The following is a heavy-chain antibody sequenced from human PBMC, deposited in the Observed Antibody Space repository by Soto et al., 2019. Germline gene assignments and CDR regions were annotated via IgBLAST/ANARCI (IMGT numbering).Heavy chain of an antibody. CDR1: GGSISSTNW. CDR3: ASRFPGLWRGVFDF. J-gene: IGHJ4*02. V-gene: IGHV4-4*02. D-gene: IGHD2-21*01. CDR2: IYDSGST. Sequence: SSETLSLTCAVSGGSISSTNWWSWVRQPPGKGLEWNGEIYDSGSTNYNPSLQSRVTISLDKSKNQFSLKLSSVTASDTSVYYCASRFPGLWRGVFDFWGQGTLVTVSS.